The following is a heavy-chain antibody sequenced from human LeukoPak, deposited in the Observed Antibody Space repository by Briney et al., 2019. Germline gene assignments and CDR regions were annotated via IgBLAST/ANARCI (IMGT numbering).Heavy chain of an antibody. CDR1: GFTVSSNY. V-gene: IGHV3-66*04. J-gene: IGHJ5*02. Sequence: GGSLRLSCAASGFTVSSNYMSWVRQAPGKGLEWVSVIYSGGNTYYADSVKGRFTMSRDKSKNTIYLLMNSLRAEDTAVYYCARHDWFDPWGQGTLVTVSS. CDR2: IYSGGNT. CDR3: ARHDWFDP.